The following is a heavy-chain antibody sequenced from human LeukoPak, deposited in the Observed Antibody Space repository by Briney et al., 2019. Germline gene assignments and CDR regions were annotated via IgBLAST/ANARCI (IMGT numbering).Heavy chain of an antibody. Sequence: TGGSLRLSCAASGFTFSNYEFNWVRQAPGKGLEWVSYISSSGRNIYYADSVKGRFTISRDNAKNSLYLQMNSLRAEDTAVYYWARVLVHQWFKDFWGQGTRVTVSS. CDR1: GFTFSNYE. V-gene: IGHV3-48*03. J-gene: IGHJ4*02. D-gene: IGHD5-18*01. CDR3: ARVLVHQWFKDF. CDR2: ISSSGRNI.